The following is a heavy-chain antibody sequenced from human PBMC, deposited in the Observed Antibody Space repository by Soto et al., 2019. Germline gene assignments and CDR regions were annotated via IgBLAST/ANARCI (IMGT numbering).Heavy chain of an antibody. CDR3: ARGGLGMVATKARPFDY. Sequence: SETLSLTCTVSGGSISDYYWSWIRQPPGKGLEWIGYVYYSGSTNYNPSLKSRVTISVDTSNNQFSLNLSSVTAADTAVYYCARGGLGMVATKARPFDYWGQGTLVTVSS. J-gene: IGHJ4*02. D-gene: IGHD2-21*02. CDR2: VYYSGST. V-gene: IGHV4-59*01. CDR1: GGSISDYY.